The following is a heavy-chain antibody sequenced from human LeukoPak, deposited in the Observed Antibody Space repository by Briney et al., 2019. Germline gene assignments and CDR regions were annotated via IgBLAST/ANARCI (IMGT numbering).Heavy chain of an antibody. D-gene: IGHD1-26*01. Sequence: GGSLRLSCAASGFAFSSYAMHWVRQAPGKGLEWVAVISYDGSNKYYADSVKGRFTISRDNSKNTLYLQMNSLRAEDTAVYYCARDRLSYSGSYGEPFDYWGQGTLVTVSS. CDR2: ISYDGSNK. J-gene: IGHJ4*02. CDR1: GFAFSSYA. V-gene: IGHV3-30-3*01. CDR3: ARDRLSYSGSYGEPFDY.